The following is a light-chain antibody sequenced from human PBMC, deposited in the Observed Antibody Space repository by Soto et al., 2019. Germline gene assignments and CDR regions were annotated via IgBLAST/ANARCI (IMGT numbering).Light chain of an antibody. CDR1: HSVGSTF. V-gene: IGKV3-20*01. CDR2: GAS. J-gene: IGKJ5*01. CDR3: QQYGTSP. Sequence: EMVLTQSPGTLSLSPGERATLSCRASHSVGSTFLTWYQQKPGQAPRLLIYGASTRATGIPDRFSGSGSGTDFTLTISRLEPEDSAVYYCQQYGTSPFGQGTRLENK.